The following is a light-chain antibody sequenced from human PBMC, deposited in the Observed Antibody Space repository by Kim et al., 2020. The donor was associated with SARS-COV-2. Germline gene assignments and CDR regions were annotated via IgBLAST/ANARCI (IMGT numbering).Light chain of an antibody. Sequence: PGKTARITCGGNNIGSKSVHWYQQKPGQAPVLVIYYDNDRPSGIPERFSGSNSGNTATLTISRVEAGDEADYYCQVWDSSSAHPGVFGGGTKLTVL. CDR2: YDN. J-gene: IGLJ3*02. CDR3: QVWDSSSAHPGV. CDR1: NIGSKS. V-gene: IGLV3-21*04.